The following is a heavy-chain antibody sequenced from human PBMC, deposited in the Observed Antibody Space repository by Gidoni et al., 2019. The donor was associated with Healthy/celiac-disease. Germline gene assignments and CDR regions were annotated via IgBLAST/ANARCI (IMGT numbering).Heavy chain of an antibody. CDR2: ISGSGGST. CDR1: GFTFSGYA. CDR3: AKALLDYDFWSGYSMIDY. D-gene: IGHD3-3*01. Sequence: GQLLESGGGLVEPGGSLRLSCAASGFTFSGYAMSWVRQAPGKGLEWGSAISGSGGSTYYADSVKGRFTISRDNSKNTLYLQMNSLRAEDTAVYYCAKALLDYDFWSGYSMIDYWGQGTLVTVSS. J-gene: IGHJ4*02. V-gene: IGHV3-23*01.